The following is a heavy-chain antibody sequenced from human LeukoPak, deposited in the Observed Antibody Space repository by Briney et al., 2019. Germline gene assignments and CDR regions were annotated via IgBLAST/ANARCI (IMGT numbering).Heavy chain of an antibody. Sequence: GGSLRLSCAASGFIFSSYSMNWVRQAPGKGLEWISFISSVSSTIFYADSVKGRFNISRDNAKNSLYLQMNSLRAEDTAVYYCATGSGSWGGDYWGQGTLVTVSS. CDR1: GFIFSSYS. CDR3: ATGSGSWGGDY. D-gene: IGHD3-10*01. CDR2: ISSVSSTI. J-gene: IGHJ4*02. V-gene: IGHV3-48*04.